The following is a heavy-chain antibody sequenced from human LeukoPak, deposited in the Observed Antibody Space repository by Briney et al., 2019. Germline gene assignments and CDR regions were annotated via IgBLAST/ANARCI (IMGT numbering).Heavy chain of an antibody. V-gene: IGHV3-30*04. Sequence: GGSLRLSCAASGFTLGNYAMHWVRQAPGKGLEWVAVIWNDGSQKYYADSVKGRFTISRDNSKNTLYLQMNSLRAEDTAVYYCARDKGPHYFDQWGQGTLLTVSS. CDR3: ARDKGPHYFDQ. J-gene: IGHJ4*02. CDR1: GFTLGNYA. CDR2: IWNDGSQK.